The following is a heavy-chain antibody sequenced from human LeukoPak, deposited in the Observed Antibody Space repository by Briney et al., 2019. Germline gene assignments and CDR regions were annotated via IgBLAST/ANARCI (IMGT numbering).Heavy chain of an antibody. CDR2: IYYSGST. V-gene: IGHV4-30-4*01. J-gene: IGHJ6*03. CDR1: GGSISSGDYY. CDR3: ARGIPAAIGGSYYMDV. D-gene: IGHD2-2*02. Sequence: SETLSLTCTVSGGSISSGDYYWSWIRQPPGKGLEWIGYIYYSGSTYYNPSLKSRVTMSVDTSKNQFSLKLSSVTAADTAVYYCARGIPAAIGGSYYMDVWVKGTTVTVSS.